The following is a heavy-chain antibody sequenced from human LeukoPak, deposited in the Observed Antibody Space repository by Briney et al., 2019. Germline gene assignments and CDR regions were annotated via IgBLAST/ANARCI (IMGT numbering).Heavy chain of an antibody. V-gene: IGHV4-59*01. CDR2: IYYSGST. J-gene: IGHJ5*02. CDR1: GGSISSYY. D-gene: IGHD3-10*01. Sequence: SETLSLICTVSGGSISSYYWSWIRQPPGKGLEWIGYIYYSGSTNYNPSLKSRVTISVDTSKNQFSLKLSSVTAADTAVYYCARVSMVRGVMGENWFDPWGQGTLVTVSS. CDR3: ARVSMVRGVMGENWFDP.